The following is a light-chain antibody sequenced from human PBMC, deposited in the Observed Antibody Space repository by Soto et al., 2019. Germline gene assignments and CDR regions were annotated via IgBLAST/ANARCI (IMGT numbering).Light chain of an antibody. CDR2: DVS. CDR1: SSDVGGYNY. V-gene: IGLV2-11*01. CDR3: CSYAGIYPFDV. Sequence: QSVLAQPRSVSGSPGQSVTISCTGTSSDVGGYNYVSWYQQHPGKATKLMIYDVSKRPSGVPDRFSASKSGNTASLTISGLQAQDETDYYCCSYAGIYPFDVFGSGTKITVL. J-gene: IGLJ1*01.